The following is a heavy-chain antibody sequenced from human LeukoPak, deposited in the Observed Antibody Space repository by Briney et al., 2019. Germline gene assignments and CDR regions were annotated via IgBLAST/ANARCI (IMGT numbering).Heavy chain of an antibody. CDR1: GYTFTSYG. J-gene: IGHJ4*02. CDR3: ARDEPIYGSGSYYGARRFDY. Sequence: ASVKVSCKASGYTFTSYGISWVRQAPGQGLEWMGWISAYNGNTNYAQKLQGRVTMTTDTSTSTAHMELRSLRSDDTAVYYCARDEPIYGSGSYYGARRFDYWGQGTLVTVSS. V-gene: IGHV1-18*01. D-gene: IGHD3-10*01. CDR2: ISAYNGNT.